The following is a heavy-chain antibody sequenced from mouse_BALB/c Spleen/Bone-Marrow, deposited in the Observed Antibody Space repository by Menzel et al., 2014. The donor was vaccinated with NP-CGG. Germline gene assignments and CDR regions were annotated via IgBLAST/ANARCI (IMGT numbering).Heavy chain of an antibody. V-gene: IGHV1-18*01. CDR3: ARGRGAY. D-gene: IGHD3-3*01. J-gene: IGHJ3*01. CDR2: INPNNGGT. CDR1: GYTFTEYT. Sequence: EVQLVESGPELVKPGASVRISCKTSGYTFTEYTIHWVKQSHGKSLEWIGVINPNNGGTNYNQKFKGKATLTVEKSSTTAYMELRSLTSDDSAVYYCARGRGAYWGQGTLVTVSA.